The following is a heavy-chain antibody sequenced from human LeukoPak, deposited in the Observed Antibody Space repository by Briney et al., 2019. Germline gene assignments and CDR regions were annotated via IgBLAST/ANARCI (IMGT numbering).Heavy chain of an antibody. J-gene: IGHJ4*02. Sequence: SETLSLTCTVSGGSISSYYWSWIRQPPGKGLEWIGYIYYSGSTNYNPSLKSRVTISVDTSKNQFSLKLSSVTAADTAVYYCARGEYSYVPYYFDYWGQGTQVTVSS. V-gene: IGHV4-59*01. D-gene: IGHD5-18*01. CDR3: ARGEYSYVPYYFDY. CDR1: GGSISSYY. CDR2: IYYSGST.